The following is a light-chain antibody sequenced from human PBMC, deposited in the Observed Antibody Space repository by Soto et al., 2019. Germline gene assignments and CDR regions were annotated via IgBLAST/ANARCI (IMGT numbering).Light chain of an antibody. CDR1: QSVSSN. Sequence: EIVMTQSPATLSVSPGERATLSCRASQSVSSNLAWYQQKPGQAPRLLIYGASTRATGIPARFSGSGSGTEFTHTIISLQSEDFAVYYCQQYNNWPPERTFGQGTKVEIK. V-gene: IGKV3-15*01. J-gene: IGKJ1*01. CDR3: QQYNNWPPERT. CDR2: GAS.